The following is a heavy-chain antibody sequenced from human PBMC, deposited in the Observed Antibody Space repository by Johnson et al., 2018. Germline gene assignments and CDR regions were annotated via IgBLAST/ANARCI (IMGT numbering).Heavy chain of an antibody. J-gene: IGHJ6*02. D-gene: IGHD2-2*02. CDR2: IRSKANNYAT. CDR1: GFNFRGSA. V-gene: IGHV3-73*01. Sequence: EVQLLESGGGLVQPGGSLKLSCATSGFNFRGSAMHWVRQASGKGLEWIGRIRSKANNYATAYAASVQGRFTIPRDDSRKTAYLQRKSLKTEDTAIYYCTGATLAYGGSGRSKCYTDYYFYGMDVGGQGTTVTVSS. CDR3: TGATLAYGGSGRSKCYTDYYFYGMDV.